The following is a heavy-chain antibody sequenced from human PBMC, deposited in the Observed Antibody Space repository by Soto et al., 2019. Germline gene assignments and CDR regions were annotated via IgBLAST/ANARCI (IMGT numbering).Heavy chain of an antibody. CDR3: AGGPIAARPSDY. Sequence: QLQLQESGPGLVKPSETLSLTCTVSVASINIRSYYWGWIRQPPGKGLEWIGSIHYSGSTYYNPSLKSRVAISVDTSKNQFSLKLSSVTAADTAVYYCAGGPIAARPSDYWGQGTLVTVSS. D-gene: IGHD6-6*01. CDR2: IHYSGST. CDR1: VASINIRSYY. J-gene: IGHJ4*02. V-gene: IGHV4-39*01.